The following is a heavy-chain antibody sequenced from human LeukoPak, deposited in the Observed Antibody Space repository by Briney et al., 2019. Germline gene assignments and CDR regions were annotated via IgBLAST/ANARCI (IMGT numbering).Heavy chain of an antibody. CDR3: ARGQRWLHQYFQH. CDR1: GFTFSSYG. D-gene: IGHD5-24*01. CDR2: IRYDGSNK. J-gene: IGHJ1*01. Sequence: PGGSLRLSCAASGFTFSSYGMHWVRQAPGKGLEWVAFIRYDGSNKYYADSVKGRFTISRDNSKNTLYLQMNSLRAEDTAVYYCARGQRWLHQYFQHWGQGTLVTVSS. V-gene: IGHV3-30*02.